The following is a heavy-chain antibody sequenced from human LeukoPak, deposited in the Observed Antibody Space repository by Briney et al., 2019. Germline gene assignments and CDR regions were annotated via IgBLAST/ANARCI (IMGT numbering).Heavy chain of an antibody. Sequence: PGGSLRLSCAASGFTFSSYGMSWVRQAPGKGLEWASGINWNGGSTGYTDSVKGRFTISRDTAKNSLYLQMNSLRAEDTAVYYCASGQYYDILDIDYWGQGTLVTVSS. D-gene: IGHD3-9*01. CDR1: GFTFSSYG. V-gene: IGHV3-20*04. CDR2: INWNGGST. J-gene: IGHJ4*02. CDR3: ASGQYYDILDIDY.